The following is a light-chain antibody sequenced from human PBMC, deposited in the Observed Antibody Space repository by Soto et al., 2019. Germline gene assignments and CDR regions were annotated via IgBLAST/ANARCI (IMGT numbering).Light chain of an antibody. CDR3: IAYTVSRTYV. CDR1: SSDVGAYNF. V-gene: IGLV2-14*03. J-gene: IGLJ1*01. CDR2: NVY. Sequence: QSVLTQPASVSGSPGQSITISCTGTSSDVGAYNFVSWHQQHPGKAPKLMIYNVYDRPSGISYRFSGSKSGNTASLTISGLQGEDEADYYCIAYTVSRTYVFGTWTKVTVL.